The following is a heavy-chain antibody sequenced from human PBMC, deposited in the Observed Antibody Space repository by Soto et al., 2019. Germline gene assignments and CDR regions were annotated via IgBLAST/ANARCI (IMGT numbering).Heavy chain of an antibody. Sequence: QVLLVQSGAEVKKPGSSVKISCKASGGSFGNSAINWVRQTPGQGLEWLGGFIPVYGTLNYAQKFQGRVTITADESTGTAYMTLSSLASNDTAVYYCATGVIWIGYFTVDSWGQGTLVTVSS. CDR3: ATGVIWIGYFTVDS. J-gene: IGHJ4*02. CDR2: FIPVYGTL. CDR1: GGSFGNSA. V-gene: IGHV1-69*01. D-gene: IGHD3-3*01.